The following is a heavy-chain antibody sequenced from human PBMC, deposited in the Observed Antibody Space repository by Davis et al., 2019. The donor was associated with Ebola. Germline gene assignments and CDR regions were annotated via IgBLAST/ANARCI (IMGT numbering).Heavy chain of an antibody. D-gene: IGHD2-21*02. Sequence: PSETLSLTCTVSGGSISSGDYYWSWIRQPPGKGLEWIGYIYYSGSTYYNPSLKSRVTISVDTSKNQFSLKLSSVTAADTAVYYCARGGRRGGPGDGCWFDPWGQGTLVTVSS. J-gene: IGHJ5*02. CDR2: IYYSGST. CDR3: ARGGRRGGPGDGCWFDP. CDR1: GGSISSGDYY. V-gene: IGHV4-30-4*01.